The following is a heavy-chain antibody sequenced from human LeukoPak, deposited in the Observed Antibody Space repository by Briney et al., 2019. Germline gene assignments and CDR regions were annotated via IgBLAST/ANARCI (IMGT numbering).Heavy chain of an antibody. CDR3: ARDDRLKGHPYYYYYMDV. Sequence: GRSLRLSCAASGFTFSSYGMRWVRQAPGKGLEWVAVIWYDGSNKYYADSVKGRFTISRDNSKNTLYLQMNSLRAEDTAVYYCARDDRLKGHPYYYYYMDVWGKGTTVTVSS. V-gene: IGHV3-33*01. CDR1: GFTFSSYG. J-gene: IGHJ6*03. D-gene: IGHD3-22*01. CDR2: IWYDGSNK.